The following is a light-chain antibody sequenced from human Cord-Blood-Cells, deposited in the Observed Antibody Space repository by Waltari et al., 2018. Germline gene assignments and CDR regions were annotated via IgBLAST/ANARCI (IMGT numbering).Light chain of an antibody. CDR2: AVS. CDR1: SSDVGGYNY. J-gene: IGLJ1*01. V-gene: IGLV2-14*03. CDR3: SSYTSSSTYV. Sequence: QSALTQPASVSGSPGQSITISCTGTSSDVGGYNYVSWYQQHPGKAPKLMIYAVSNRPSGVSNLFSGSKSGNTASLTISGLQAEDEVDYYCSSYTSSSTYVFGTGTKVTVL.